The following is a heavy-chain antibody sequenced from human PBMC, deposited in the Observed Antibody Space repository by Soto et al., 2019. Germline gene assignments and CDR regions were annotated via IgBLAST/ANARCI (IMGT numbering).Heavy chain of an antibody. J-gene: IGHJ4*02. V-gene: IGHV3-66*04. CDR3: ARHGNNYGGGYFDY. CDR1: GVTVSSNY. Sequence: EVQLVESGGGLVQPGGSLRLSCAASGVTVSSNYMSWVRQAPGKGLEWVSVIYSGGSTYYADSVKVRFTISRDNSKDTLYLQMISLRAEDTAVYYCARHGNNYGGGYFDYWGQGTLVTVSS. D-gene: IGHD5-18*01. CDR2: IYSGGST.